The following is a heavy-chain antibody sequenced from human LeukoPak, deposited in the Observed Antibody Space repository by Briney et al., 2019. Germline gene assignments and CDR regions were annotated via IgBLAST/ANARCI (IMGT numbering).Heavy chain of an antibody. CDR1: GFXXSSYW. CDR2: IKQDGSKK. D-gene: IGHD5-24*01. Sequence: GSXRLXXVASGFXXSSYWMTXVRQAPGKGLEWVANIKQDGSKKSYVDSVKGRFTISRDNAKNSLYLQMNSLRAEDTAIYYCTRVGYIDEGIDYWGQGTLVTVSS. V-gene: IGHV3-7*04. CDR3: TRVGYIDEGIDY. J-gene: IGHJ4*02.